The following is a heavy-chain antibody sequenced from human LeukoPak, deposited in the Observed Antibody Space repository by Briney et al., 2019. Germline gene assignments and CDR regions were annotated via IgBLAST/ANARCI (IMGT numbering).Heavy chain of an antibody. CDR1: GATFSIYA. D-gene: IGHD3-10*01. J-gene: IGHJ4*02. CDR2: IIPIFGTA. V-gene: IGHV1-69*05. Sequence: SSVKLSCNSSGATFSIYAASWERHGPGQGLERMGGIIPIFGTANYAQKFQGRVTITTDESTSTAYMELSSLRSEDTAVYYCAREPLQTYYYGSGSYDWGQGTLVTVSS. CDR3: AREPLQTYYYGSGSYD.